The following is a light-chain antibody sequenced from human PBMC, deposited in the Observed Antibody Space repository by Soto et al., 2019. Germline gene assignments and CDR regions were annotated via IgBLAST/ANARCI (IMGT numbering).Light chain of an antibody. Sequence: EIVLTQSPVTLSFSPGERATLSCRASQSVSKYLGWYQQKPGQAPRLLIYGASSRATGIPDRFSGGGSGTDFTLTIGRLEPEDSAVYYCQQFGSFFYTFGQGTKLEIK. CDR3: QQFGSFFYT. CDR2: GAS. J-gene: IGKJ2*01. CDR1: QSVSKY. V-gene: IGKV3-20*01.